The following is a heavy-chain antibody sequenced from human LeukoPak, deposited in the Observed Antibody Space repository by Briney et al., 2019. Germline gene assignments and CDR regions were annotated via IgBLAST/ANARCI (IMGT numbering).Heavy chain of an antibody. CDR3: ARDLPPSYGSGSYFYY. CDR1: GFTFSDYY. Sequence: PGGSLRLSCAASGFTFSDYYMSWIRQAPGKGLEWVTYIRSSGSTIYYADSVKGRFTISRDNAKNSLYLQMNSLRAEDTAVYYCARDLPPSYGSGSYFYYWGQGTLVTVSS. CDR2: IRSSGSTI. V-gene: IGHV3-11*04. D-gene: IGHD3-10*01. J-gene: IGHJ4*02.